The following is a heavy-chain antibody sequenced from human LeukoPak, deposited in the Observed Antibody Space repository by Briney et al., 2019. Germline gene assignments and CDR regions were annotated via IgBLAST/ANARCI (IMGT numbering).Heavy chain of an antibody. V-gene: IGHV4-30-4*01. CDR3: ARVRLPFGYYYGSGSYPRAVFDY. D-gene: IGHD3-10*01. J-gene: IGHJ4*02. Sequence: SETLSLTCTVSGGSISSGDYYWSWIRQPPGKGPEWIGYIYYSGSTYYNPSLKSRVTISVDTSKNQFSLKLSSVTAADTAVYYCARVRLPFGYYYGSGSYPRAVFDYWGQGTLVTVSS. CDR1: GGSISSGDYY. CDR2: IYYSGST.